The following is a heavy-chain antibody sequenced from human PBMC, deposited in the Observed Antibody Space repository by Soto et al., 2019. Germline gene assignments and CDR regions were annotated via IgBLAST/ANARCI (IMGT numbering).Heavy chain of an antibody. CDR3: ARDVMVTAMVMWYFDL. V-gene: IGHV3-33*01. Sequence: QVQLVESGGGVVQPGRSLRLSCAASGFTFSSYGMHWVRQAPGKGLEWVAGIWYDGSNKYYADSVKGRFTISRDNSKKPLYLQMNSLRAEDTAVYYCARDVMVTAMVMWYFDLWGRGTLVTVSS. CDR1: GFTFSSYG. J-gene: IGHJ2*01. D-gene: IGHD2-21*02. CDR2: IWYDGSNK.